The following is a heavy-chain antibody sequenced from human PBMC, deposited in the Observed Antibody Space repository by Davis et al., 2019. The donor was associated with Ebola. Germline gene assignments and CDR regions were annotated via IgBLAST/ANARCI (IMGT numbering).Heavy chain of an antibody. CDR1: GGSFSGYY. CDR2: IYYSGST. J-gene: IGHJ4*03. Sequence: SETLSLTCAVYGGSFSGYYWSWIRQPPGKGLEWIGSIYYSGSTYYNPSLKSRVTISVDTSKNQFSLKLSSVTAADTAVYYCARDGRSSGWYGFSPDYWGQGTTVTVSS. CDR3: ARDGRSSGWYGFSPDY. V-gene: IGHV4-34*01. D-gene: IGHD6-19*01.